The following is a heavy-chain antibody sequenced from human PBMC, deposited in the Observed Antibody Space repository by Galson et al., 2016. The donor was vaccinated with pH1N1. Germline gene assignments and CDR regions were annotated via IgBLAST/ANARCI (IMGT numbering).Heavy chain of an antibody. V-gene: IGHV3-7*01. J-gene: IGHJ2*01. Sequence: SLRLSCAASGFTFSSYWMHWVRQAPGKGLEWVANIKQDGSELYYVGSVKGRFTISRDNAKSSLDLQMNSLRAEDTAVYYCARRYFDPWGRGPLVTVSS. CDR1: GFTFSSYW. CDR3: ARRYFDP. CDR2: IKQDGSEL.